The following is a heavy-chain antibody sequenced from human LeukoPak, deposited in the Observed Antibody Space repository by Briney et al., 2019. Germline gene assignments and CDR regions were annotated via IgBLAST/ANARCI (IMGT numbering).Heavy chain of an antibody. D-gene: IGHD6-6*01. CDR1: VFNFTNCW. J-gene: IGHJ5*02. CDR3: ASSSYSSSSS. CDR2: IKEDGSKK. V-gene: IGHV3-7*01. Sequence: VGSLRLSCAPSVFNFTNCWMIWVRQAPGEGLEWVANIKEDGSKKFYVVSVEGRFPVSRDNAKNSVFLEMNSLRAEDTAMYYCASSSYSSSSSWGQGTLVTVSS.